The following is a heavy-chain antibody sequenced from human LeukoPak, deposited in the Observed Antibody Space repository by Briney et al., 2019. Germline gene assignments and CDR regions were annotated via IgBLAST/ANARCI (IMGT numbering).Heavy chain of an antibody. V-gene: IGHV3-33*01. Sequence: GGSLRLSCAASGLRFNSWGFHWVRQAPGKGLEWVAVIWYDGTYKFYGDSVKGRFTISRDNSKSTVYLQMNSLRVEDTAVYYCATDRGDGYKGYDYWGQGTLVTVSS. D-gene: IGHD5-24*01. J-gene: IGHJ4*02. CDR3: ATDRGDGYKGYDY. CDR2: IWYDGTYK. CDR1: GLRFNSWG.